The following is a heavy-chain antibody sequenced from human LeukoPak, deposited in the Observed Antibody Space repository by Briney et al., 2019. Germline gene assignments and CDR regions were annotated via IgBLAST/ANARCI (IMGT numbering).Heavy chain of an antibody. CDR1: GFTFSNAW. CDR3: AKGRLTGYSSSWYPFDY. D-gene: IGHD6-13*01. CDR2: IKSKTDGGTT. V-gene: IGHV3-15*01. Sequence: PGGSLRLSCAASGFTFSNAWMSWVRQPPGKGLEWVGRIKSKTDGGTTDYAAPVKGRFTISRDDSKNTLYLQMNSLRAEDTAVYYCAKGRLTGYSSSWYPFDYWGQGTLVTVSS. J-gene: IGHJ4*02.